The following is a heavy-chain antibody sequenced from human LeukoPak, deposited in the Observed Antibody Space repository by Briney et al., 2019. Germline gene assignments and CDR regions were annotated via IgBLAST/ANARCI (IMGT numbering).Heavy chain of an antibody. D-gene: IGHD3-16*01. V-gene: IGHV4-59*12. CDR2: ISYSGST. Sequence: PSETLSLTCAVSGGSITSYYWTWIRQPPGKGLEWIGYISYSGSTNYNPSLKSRVSISIDTSNNQLSLRLSSATAADTAVYYCARNGDDNGHYYHYYMDVWGKGTTVTVSS. CDR1: GGSITSYY. J-gene: IGHJ6*03. CDR3: ARNGDDNGHYYHYYMDV.